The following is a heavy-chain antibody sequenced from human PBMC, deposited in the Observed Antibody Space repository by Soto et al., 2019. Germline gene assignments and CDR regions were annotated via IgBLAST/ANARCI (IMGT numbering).Heavy chain of an antibody. V-gene: IGHV3-21*01. CDR3: ARESEDLTSNFDY. J-gene: IGHJ4*02. CDR1: GFTFTRYS. Sequence: PGESLKISCAASGFTFTRYSMNGVRQAPGKGLEWVSSISSTTNYIYYADSMKGRFTVSRDNAKNSVYLEMNSLSAEDTALYYCARESEDLTSNFDYWGQGTLVTVSS. CDR2: ISSTTNYI.